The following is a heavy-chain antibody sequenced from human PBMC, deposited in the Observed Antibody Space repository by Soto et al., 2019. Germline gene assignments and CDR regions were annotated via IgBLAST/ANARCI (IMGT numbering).Heavy chain of an antibody. Sequence: PGGSLRLSCAASGFTVSSNYMSWVRQAPGKGVEVVSVSDSGGSTYYADSVKGRFTISRDKSKNTLYLQMNSLRAEDTAVYYCAKNWDTTFSSSSHWGQGTLVTVSS. J-gene: IGHJ4*02. CDR3: AKNWDTTFSSSSH. V-gene: IGHV3-53*01. CDR1: GFTVSSNY. D-gene: IGHD6-6*01. CDR2: SDSGGST.